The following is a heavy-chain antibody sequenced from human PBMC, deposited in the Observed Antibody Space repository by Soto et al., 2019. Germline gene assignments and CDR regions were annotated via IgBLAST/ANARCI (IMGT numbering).Heavy chain of an antibody. Sequence: GGSLRLSCAASGFIFSGYTMNWVRQAPGKGLEWISYISSSGSAIYYADSVKGRFTISRDNSKNTLYLQMNSLRAEDTAVYYCAKDRIAETRYYYYGMDVWGQGTTVTVSS. CDR2: ISSSGSAI. CDR1: GFIFSGYT. V-gene: IGHV3-48*01. D-gene: IGHD6-13*01. CDR3: AKDRIAETRYYYYGMDV. J-gene: IGHJ6*02.